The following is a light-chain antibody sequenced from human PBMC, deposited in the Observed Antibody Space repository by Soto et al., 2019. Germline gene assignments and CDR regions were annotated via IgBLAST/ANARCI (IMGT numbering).Light chain of an antibody. CDR1: SSDVGGHDY. V-gene: IGLV2-14*01. CDR3: SSHTTSSALQV. J-gene: IGLJ1*01. Sequence: QSVLTQPASVSGSPGQSITISCSGTSSDVGGHDYVSWYQQHPGKAPKLILYGVSKRPSGVSNRFSGSKSGNMASLTISGLQAEDEADYYCSSHTTSSALQVFGTGTKVTVL. CDR2: GVS.